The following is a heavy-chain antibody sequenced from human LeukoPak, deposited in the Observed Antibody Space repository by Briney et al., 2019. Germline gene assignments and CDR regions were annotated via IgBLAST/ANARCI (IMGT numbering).Heavy chain of an antibody. Sequence: SETLSLTCTVSGGSISSSSYYWGWIRQPPGKGLEWIGSIYYSGSTYYNPSLKSRVTISVDTSKNQFSLKLSSVTAADTAVYYCARWTHTVTLFDYWGQGTLVTVSS. V-gene: IGHV4-39*07. CDR2: IYYSGST. D-gene: IGHD4-17*01. J-gene: IGHJ4*02. CDR3: ARWTHTVTLFDY. CDR1: GGSISSSSYY.